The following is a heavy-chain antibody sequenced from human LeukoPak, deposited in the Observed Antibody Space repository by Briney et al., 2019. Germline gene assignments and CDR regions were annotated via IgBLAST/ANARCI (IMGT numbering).Heavy chain of an antibody. V-gene: IGHV4-34*01. CDR3: ARGDIVVVPAAFYYYYYMDV. Sequence: SETLSLTCAVYGGSFSGYYWSWIRQPPGKGLDWIGEINHSGSTNYNPSLKSRVTISVDTSKNQFSLKLSSVTAADTAVYYCARGDIVVVPAAFYYYYYMDVWGKGTTVTVSS. CDR2: INHSGST. CDR1: GGSFSGYY. J-gene: IGHJ6*03. D-gene: IGHD2-2*01.